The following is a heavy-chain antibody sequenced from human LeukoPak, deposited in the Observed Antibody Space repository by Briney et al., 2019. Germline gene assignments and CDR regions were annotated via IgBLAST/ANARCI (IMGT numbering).Heavy chain of an antibody. CDR1: GYSFTSYW. CDR2: IDPSDSET. J-gene: IGHJ4*02. V-gene: IGHV5-51*01. D-gene: IGHD5-18*01. Sequence: GESLQISCKASGYSFTSYWIGWVRQMPGKGLEWMGIIDPSDSETRYTPSFQGQATISVDKSLTTAYLQWNSLKASDTAMYYCARQTAMGRSGDYWGQGTLVTVSS. CDR3: ARQTAMGRSGDY.